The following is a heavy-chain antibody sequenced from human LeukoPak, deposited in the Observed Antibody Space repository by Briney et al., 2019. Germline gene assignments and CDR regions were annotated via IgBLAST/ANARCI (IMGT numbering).Heavy chain of an antibody. V-gene: IGHV1-2*06. D-gene: IGHD3-3*01. Sequence: ASVKVSCKASGYTFTGYYMHWVRQAPGQGLEWMGRINPNSGGTSYAQKFQGRVTMTGDTSISTAYMELSRLRSDDTAVYYCARSPLITIFGVVKDLDYWGQGTLVTVSS. CDR1: GYTFTGYY. J-gene: IGHJ4*02. CDR2: INPNSGGT. CDR3: ARSPLITIFGVVKDLDY.